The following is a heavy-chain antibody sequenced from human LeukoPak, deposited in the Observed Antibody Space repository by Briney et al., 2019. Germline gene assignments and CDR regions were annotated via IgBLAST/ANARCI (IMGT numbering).Heavy chain of an antibody. J-gene: IGHJ6*03. CDR1: GFTFDDYG. V-gene: IGHV3-20*04. Sequence: GGSLRLSCAASGFTFDDYGMSWVRQAPRKGLEWVSGINWNGGSTGYADSVKGRFTISRDNAKNSLYLQMNSLRAEDTALYYCARIGVGESIYYYYHYMDVWGKGTTVTVSS. CDR2: INWNGGST. CDR3: ARIGVGESIYYYYHYMDV. D-gene: IGHD3-10*01.